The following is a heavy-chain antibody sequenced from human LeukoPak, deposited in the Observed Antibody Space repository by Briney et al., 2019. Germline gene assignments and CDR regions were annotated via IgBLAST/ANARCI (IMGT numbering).Heavy chain of an antibody. Sequence: GGSLRLSCAASGFTFSSSWMNWVRQAPGKGLEWVANINQDGSEKYYVDSVKGRFTISRDNAKNSLYLQMNSLRAEDTAVYYCARAGSLWFGESKFDYLGQGTLVTVSS. CDR3: ARAGSLWFGESKFDY. CDR2: INQDGSEK. CDR1: GFTFSSSW. D-gene: IGHD3-10*01. J-gene: IGHJ4*02. V-gene: IGHV3-7*01.